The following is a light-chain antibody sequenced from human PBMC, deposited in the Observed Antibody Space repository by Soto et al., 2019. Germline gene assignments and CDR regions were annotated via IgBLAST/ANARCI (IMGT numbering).Light chain of an antibody. CDR1: QTVTSSY. CDR2: ATS. J-gene: IGKJ1*01. CDR3: RQYGGSRWT. Sequence: EIVLTQSPGTLSLSPGERATLSCRASQTVTSSYFAWYQQRPGQAPRLLIYATSSRATGIPDRFSGSGSGTDFTLTISSLDPEDFAVYYCRQYGGSRWTFGQGTKVDIK. V-gene: IGKV3-20*01.